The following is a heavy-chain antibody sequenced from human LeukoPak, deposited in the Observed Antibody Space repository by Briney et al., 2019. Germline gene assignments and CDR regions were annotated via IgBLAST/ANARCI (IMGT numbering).Heavy chain of an antibody. J-gene: IGHJ6*02. CDR2: MNPNSGNT. CDR3: ARGDCSSTSCRSTNYYYYGMDV. CDR1: GYTFTSYD. Sequence: ASVKVSCKASGYTFTSYDINWVRQATGQGLEWMGWMNPNSGNTGYAQKFQGRVTMTRNTSISTAYMELSSLRSEDTAVYYCARGDCSSTSCRSTNYYYYGMDVWGQGTTVTVSS. V-gene: IGHV1-8*01. D-gene: IGHD2-2*01.